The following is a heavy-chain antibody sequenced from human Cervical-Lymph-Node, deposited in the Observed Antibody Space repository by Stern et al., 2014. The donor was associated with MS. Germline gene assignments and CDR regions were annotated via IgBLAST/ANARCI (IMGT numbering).Heavy chain of an antibody. D-gene: IGHD4/OR15-4a*01. CDR3: ARDVRGANRFYYYGMDV. CDR2: IHSGGGYI. V-gene: IGHV3-21*01. CDR1: GFTFYSYG. J-gene: IGHJ6*02. Sequence: EVQLVESGGTLVKPGGSLRLSCEASGFTFYSYGMNWVRQAPGKGLEWISSIHSGGGYIEYAASVKGRFTISRDNAKKSLYLQMNSLRAEDTAVYYCARDVRGANRFYYYGMDVWGQGTTVTVSS.